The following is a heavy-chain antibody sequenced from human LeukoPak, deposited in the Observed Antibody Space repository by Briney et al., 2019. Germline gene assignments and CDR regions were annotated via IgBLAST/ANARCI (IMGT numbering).Heavy chain of an antibody. D-gene: IGHD3-22*01. CDR2: ISESGAST. V-gene: IGHV3-11*01. CDR1: GLKFSDWY. Sequence: GGSLRLSCVVSGLKFSDWYMTWIRQAPGKGLEWITYISESGASTYHADSVKGRFTISRHNSKNTLYLQMNSLRAEDTAVYYCARGSYDSSGYYSRAFDIWGQGTMVTVSS. J-gene: IGHJ3*02. CDR3: ARGSYDSSGYYSRAFDI.